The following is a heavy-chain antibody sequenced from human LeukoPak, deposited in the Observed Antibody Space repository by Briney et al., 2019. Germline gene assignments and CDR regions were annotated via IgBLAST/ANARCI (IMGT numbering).Heavy chain of an antibody. CDR3: ATEISRAAAPLFDY. Sequence: ASVKVSCKVSGYTLTELSMHWVRQAPGKGLEWMGGFDPEDGETIYAQKFQGRVTMTEDTSTDTAYMELSSLRSEDTAVYYCATEISRAAAPLFDYWGQGTLVTVSS. V-gene: IGHV1-24*01. CDR2: FDPEDGET. D-gene: IGHD6-13*01. CDR1: GYTLTELS. J-gene: IGHJ4*02.